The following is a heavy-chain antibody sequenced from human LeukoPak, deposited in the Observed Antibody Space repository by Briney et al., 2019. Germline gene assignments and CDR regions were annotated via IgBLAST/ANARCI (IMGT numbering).Heavy chain of an antibody. D-gene: IGHD2-21*02. CDR3: ASTLLNCGGDCYISY. CDR1: GGSFSGYY. CDR2: INHSGST. V-gene: IGHV4-34*01. J-gene: IGHJ4*02. Sequence: SETLSLTCAVYGGSFSGYYWSWIRQPPGKGLEWIGEINHSGSTNYNPSLKSRVTISVDTSKNQFSLKLSSVTAADTAVYYCASTLLNCGGDCYISYWGQGTLVTVSS.